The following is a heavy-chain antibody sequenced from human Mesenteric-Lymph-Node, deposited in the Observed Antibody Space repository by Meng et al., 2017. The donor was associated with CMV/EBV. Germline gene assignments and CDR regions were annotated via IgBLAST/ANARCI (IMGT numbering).Heavy chain of an antibody. J-gene: IGHJ6*02. CDR3: AKDQRRQLVLHYYYGMDV. CDR1: GYSFSAYY. CDR2: IHPNSGGT. V-gene: IGHV1-2*02. Sequence: ASVKVSCKTSGYSFSAYYIHWVRQAPGQGFELMGWIHPNSGGTNYAQKFQGRVTMTRDTSISTAYMELSRLRSDDTAGYYCAKDQRRQLVLHYYYGMDVWGQGTTVTVSS. D-gene: IGHD6-6*01.